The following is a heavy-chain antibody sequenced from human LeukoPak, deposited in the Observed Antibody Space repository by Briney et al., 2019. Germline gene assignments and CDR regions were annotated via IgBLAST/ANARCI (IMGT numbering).Heavy chain of an antibody. V-gene: IGHV3-23*01. CDR2: ISGSGGST. CDR1: GFTFSSYS. Sequence: GGSLRLSCAASGFTFSSYSMSWVRQAPGKGLEWVSAISGSGGSTYYADSVKGRFTISRDNSKNTLYLQMNSLRAEDTAVYYCAKGSNNGYSSGWYAAEYFQHWGQGTLVTVSS. J-gene: IGHJ1*01. CDR3: AKGSNNGYSSGWYAAEYFQH. D-gene: IGHD6-19*01.